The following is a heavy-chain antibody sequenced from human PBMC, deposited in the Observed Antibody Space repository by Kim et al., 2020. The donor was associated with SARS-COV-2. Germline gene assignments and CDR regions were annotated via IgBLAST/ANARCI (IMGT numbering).Heavy chain of an antibody. Sequence: GNTNYAQKLQGRVTMTTDTSTSTAYMELRSLRSDDTAVYYCARGWGGYDRWGQGTLVTVSS. J-gene: IGHJ4*02. CDR3: ARGWGGYDR. V-gene: IGHV1-18*01. D-gene: IGHD5-12*01. CDR2: GNT.